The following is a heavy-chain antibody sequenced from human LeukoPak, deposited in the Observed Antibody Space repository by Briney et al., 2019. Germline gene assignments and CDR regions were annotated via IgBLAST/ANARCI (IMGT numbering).Heavy chain of an antibody. CDR2: ISYDGSSR. V-gene: IGHV3-30*04. CDR3: ASPPGRPNGD. D-gene: IGHD7-27*01. J-gene: IGHJ4*02. CDR1: GFSFSNYP. Sequence: QPGGSLRLSCAASGFSFSNYPVQWVRQAPDKGLEWVATISYDGSSRYSAASVKGRFTISRDNSKNTLSLQMNSLRVEDTAMYYCASPPGRPNGDWGQGTLVTVSS.